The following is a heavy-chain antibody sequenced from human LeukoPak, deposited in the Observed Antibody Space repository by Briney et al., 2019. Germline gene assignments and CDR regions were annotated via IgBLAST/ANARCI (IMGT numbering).Heavy chain of an antibody. V-gene: IGHV4-31*03. CDR1: GDSISSGIYY. J-gene: IGHJ4*02. Sequence: SETLSLTCTVSGDSISSGIYYWSWIRQHPGAGLEWIAYIYHSGKTYYNPSLKSRVDISVDTSKNQFSLKVSSVTAADTAVYYCARYSPSGSRTHFDYWGQGALVTVSS. CDR2: IYHSGKT. D-gene: IGHD1-26*01. CDR3: ARYSPSGSRTHFDY.